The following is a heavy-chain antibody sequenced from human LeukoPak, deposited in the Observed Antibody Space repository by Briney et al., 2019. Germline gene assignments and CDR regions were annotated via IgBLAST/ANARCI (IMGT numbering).Heavy chain of an antibody. J-gene: IGHJ4*02. Sequence: PGGSLRLSCAASRFTFRNYAMHWVRQAPGKGLEWVAVISSDGTNKDYADSVKGRFTISRDSSRNTLFLQMNSVRTEDTALYYCAKDKDNYCGGDCQGFDYWGQGTLVTVSS. CDR2: ISSDGTNK. CDR1: RFTFRNYA. V-gene: IGHV3-30*04. CDR3: AKDKDNYCGGDCQGFDY. D-gene: IGHD2-21*02.